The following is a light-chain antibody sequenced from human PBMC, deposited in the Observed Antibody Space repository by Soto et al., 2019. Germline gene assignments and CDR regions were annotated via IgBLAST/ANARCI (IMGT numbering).Light chain of an antibody. CDR2: RNN. CDR3: AAWDDSLSGYV. V-gene: IGLV1-47*01. Sequence: QSVLTQPASASGTAGKRVTISCSGSSSNIGGYYVSWYQQLPGTAPKVLIYRNNQRPSGVPDRFSGSKSGTSASLAISGLRSDDEADYYCAAWDDSLSGYVFGTGTKVTV. J-gene: IGLJ1*01. CDR1: SSNIGGYY.